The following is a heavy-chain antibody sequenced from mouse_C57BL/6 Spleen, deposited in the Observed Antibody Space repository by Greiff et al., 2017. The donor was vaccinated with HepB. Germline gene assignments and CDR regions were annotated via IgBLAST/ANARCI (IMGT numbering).Heavy chain of an antibody. Sequence: EVQLQQSGPELVKPGASVKISCKASGYTFTDYYMNWVKQSHGKSLEWIGDINPNNGGTSYNQKFKGKATLTVDKSSSTAYMELRSLTSADSAVYYCARRGGTKFDYWGQGTTLTVSS. J-gene: IGHJ2*01. D-gene: IGHD4-1*01. CDR3: ARRGGTKFDY. CDR1: GYTFTDYY. V-gene: IGHV1-26*01. CDR2: INPNNGGT.